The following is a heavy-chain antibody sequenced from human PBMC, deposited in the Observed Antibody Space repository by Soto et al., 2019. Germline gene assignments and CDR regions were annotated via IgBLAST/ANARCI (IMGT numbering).Heavy chain of an antibody. CDR3: ARGVHKWGYYFDY. Sequence: SETLSLTCTVSGGSISSGDYYWSWIRQPPGKGLEWIGYIYYSGSTYYNPSLKSRVTISVDTSKNQFSLKLSSVTAADTAVYYCARGVHKWGYYFDYWGQGTRVTV. D-gene: IGHD7-27*01. J-gene: IGHJ4*02. V-gene: IGHV4-30-4*01. CDR2: IYYSGST. CDR1: GGSISSGDYY.